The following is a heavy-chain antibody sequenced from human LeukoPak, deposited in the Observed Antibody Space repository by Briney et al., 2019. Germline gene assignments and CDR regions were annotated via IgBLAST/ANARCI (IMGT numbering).Heavy chain of an antibody. CDR1: GGSISSGHYY. D-gene: IGHD2-21*02. V-gene: IGHV4-61*02. CDR2: ISSSGNI. Sequence: PSQTLSLTCTVFGGSISSGHYYWNWIRQPAGKGLEWIGRISSSGNINYSPSLKSRVTMSVDTSKNQFSLKLSSVTAADTAVYYCARHGYCGGDCYSGLYDYWGQGTLVTVSS. J-gene: IGHJ4*02. CDR3: ARHGYCGGDCYSGLYDY.